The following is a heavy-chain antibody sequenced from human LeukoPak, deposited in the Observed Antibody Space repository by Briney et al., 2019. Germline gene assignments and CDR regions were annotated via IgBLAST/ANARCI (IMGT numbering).Heavy chain of an antibody. CDR3: ARDLGDIAVAGTWFDY. V-gene: IGHV1-18*04. CDR1: GYTFTSYG. D-gene: IGHD6-19*01. Sequence: ASVKVSCKASGYTFTSYGIGWVRQAPGQGLEWMGWSSAYNGNTNYAQKLQGRVTMTTDTSTSTAYMELRSLRSDDTAVYYCARDLGDIAVAGTWFDYWGQGTLVTVSS. J-gene: IGHJ4*02. CDR2: SSAYNGNT.